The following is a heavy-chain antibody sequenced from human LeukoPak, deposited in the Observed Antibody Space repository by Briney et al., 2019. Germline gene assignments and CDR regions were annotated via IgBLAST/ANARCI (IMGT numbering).Heavy chain of an antibody. CDR3: ARARVRVDILTGYRRGGVMDY. CDR1: GYTFISYG. D-gene: IGHD3-9*01. Sequence: ASVKVSCKASGYTFISYGISWVRQAPGQGLEWMGWISAYNGNTNYAQKLQGRVTMTTDTSTSTAYMELRSLRSDDTAVYYCARARVRVDILTGYRRGGVMDYWGQGTLVTVSS. CDR2: ISAYNGNT. V-gene: IGHV1-18*01. J-gene: IGHJ4*02.